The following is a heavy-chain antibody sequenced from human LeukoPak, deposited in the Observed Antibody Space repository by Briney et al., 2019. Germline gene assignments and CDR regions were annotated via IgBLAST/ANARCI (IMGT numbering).Heavy chain of an antibody. Sequence: SETLSLTCTVSGGCISSYYWSWIRQPPGKGLEGIEYIYYSGSTNYNPSLKSRVTISVDTSKNQFSLKLSSVTAADTAVYYCARHSGSSARRGMDVWGQGTTVTVSS. CDR3: ARHSGSSARRGMDV. CDR2: IYYSGST. D-gene: IGHD6-6*01. J-gene: IGHJ6*02. CDR1: GGCISSYY. V-gene: IGHV4-59*01.